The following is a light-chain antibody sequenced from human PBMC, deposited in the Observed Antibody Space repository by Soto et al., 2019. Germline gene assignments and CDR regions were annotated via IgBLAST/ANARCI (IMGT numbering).Light chain of an antibody. CDR1: ESISLY. J-gene: IGKJ1*01. CDR2: KAS. Sequence: DIQMTQSPSTLSASVGDRVTITCRASESISLYLAWYQQKPGKAPKFLIYKASILESGVPSRFSGSGSGTEFTLTISSLQPDDFATYYCQHYNSYSEAFGQGTKVDIK. CDR3: QHYNSYSEA. V-gene: IGKV1-5*03.